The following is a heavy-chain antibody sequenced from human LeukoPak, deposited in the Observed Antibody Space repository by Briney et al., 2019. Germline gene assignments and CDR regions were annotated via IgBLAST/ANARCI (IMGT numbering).Heavy chain of an antibody. CDR2: IYYSGCT. J-gene: IGHJ4*02. D-gene: IGHD6-13*01. V-gene: IGHV4-59*01. CDR1: GGSISSYY. CDR3: ARATRGMDY. Sequence: SETLSLTCTVSGGSISSYYWSWIRQPPGKGLEWIGYIYYSGCTNYNPSLKSRVTISVDTSKNQFSLKLSSVTAADTAVYYCARATRGMDYWGQGTLVTVSS.